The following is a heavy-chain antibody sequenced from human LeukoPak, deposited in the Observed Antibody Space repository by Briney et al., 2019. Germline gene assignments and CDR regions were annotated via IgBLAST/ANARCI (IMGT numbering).Heavy chain of an antibody. D-gene: IGHD5-24*01. V-gene: IGHV3-7*01. J-gene: IGHJ3*02. CDR3: AREADLGTTISGSFDI. Sequence: PGGSLRLSCAASGFTFSSYWMSWVRQAPGKGLEWVASIKQDGSEKYSVDSVKGRFTVSRDNAKNSLYLQMNSLRAADTALYYCAREADLGTTISGSFDIWGQGTMVTVSS. CDR2: IKQDGSEK. CDR1: GFTFSSYW.